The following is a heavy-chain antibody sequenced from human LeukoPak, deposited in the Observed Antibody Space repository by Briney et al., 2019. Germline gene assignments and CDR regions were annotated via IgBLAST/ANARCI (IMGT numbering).Heavy chain of an antibody. CDR2: ITGSGSST. V-gene: IGHV3-23*01. CDR3: AKEDSGGTVEY. Sequence: GGSLRLSCAASGFSFSDYVMTWVRQVPGKGLEWVSVITGSGSSTHYSDSVKGRFTISRDNSKNTLYLQMSSLRVEDTGIYYCAKEDSGGTVEYWGQGTLVPVSS. D-gene: IGHD4-23*01. J-gene: IGHJ4*02. CDR1: GFSFSDYV.